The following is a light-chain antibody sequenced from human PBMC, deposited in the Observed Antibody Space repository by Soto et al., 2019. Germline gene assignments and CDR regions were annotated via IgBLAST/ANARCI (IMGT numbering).Light chain of an antibody. Sequence: DIVMTQSPDSLAVSLGERATLNCKSSQSILYTSSKRNYLAWYQDKPGQPPKLLVYWASTRESGVPAQFSDSGSETDYTLTISSLQAEDVAVYYYHQYYSSPQTFGQGTSVEIK. V-gene: IGKV4-1*01. CDR1: QSILYTSSKRNY. J-gene: IGKJ1*01. CDR3: HQYYSSPQT. CDR2: WAS.